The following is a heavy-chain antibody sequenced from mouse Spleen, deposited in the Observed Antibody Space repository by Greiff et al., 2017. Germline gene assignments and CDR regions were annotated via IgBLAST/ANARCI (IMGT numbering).Heavy chain of an antibody. CDR2: ISDGGSYT. CDR3: AREDDPYYFDY. CDR1: GFTFSSYA. J-gene: IGHJ2*01. Sequence: EVRLVESGGGLVKPGGSLKLSCAASGFTFSSYAMSWVRQTPEKRLEWVATISDGGSYTYYPDNVKGRFTISRDNAKNNLYLQMSHLKSEDTAMYYCAREDDPYYFDYWGQGTTLTVSS. D-gene: IGHD2-12*01. V-gene: IGHV5-4*01.